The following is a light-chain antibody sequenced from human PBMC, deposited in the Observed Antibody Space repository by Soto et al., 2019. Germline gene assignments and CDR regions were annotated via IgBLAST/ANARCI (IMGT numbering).Light chain of an antibody. V-gene: IGLV2-14*01. CDR1: SSDVGGYNY. Sequence: QSVLTQPVSVSGSPGQSISIFCTGTSSDVGGYNYVSWYQQHPGKAPKLIIYDVDNRPSGISSRFSGSKSGNTASLTISGLQAEDEADYYCSSFSYSSTPNYVFGTGTKVTVL. CDR2: DVD. CDR3: SSFSYSSTPNYV. J-gene: IGLJ1*01.